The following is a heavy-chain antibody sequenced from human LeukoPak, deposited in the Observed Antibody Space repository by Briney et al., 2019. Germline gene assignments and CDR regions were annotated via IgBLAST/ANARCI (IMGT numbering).Heavy chain of an antibody. CDR1: GYTFTGYY. Sequence: GASVKVSCKASGYTFTGYYLHWVRQAPGQGLEWMGWIHPTSGGTNSAQKLRGRVTMTRDTSISTAYMELSGLRSDDTAVYYCARGGEFGSYYDYWGQGTLVTVSS. V-gene: IGHV1-2*02. CDR2: IHPTSGGT. CDR3: ARGGEFGSYYDY. D-gene: IGHD1-26*01. J-gene: IGHJ4*02.